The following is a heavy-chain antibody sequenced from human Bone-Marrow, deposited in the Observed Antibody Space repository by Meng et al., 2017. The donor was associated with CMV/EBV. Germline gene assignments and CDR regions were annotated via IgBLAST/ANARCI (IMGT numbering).Heavy chain of an antibody. V-gene: IGHV1-58*01. Sequence: SVKVSCKASGFSFTNAAVQWVRQARGEPLEWIGWIVVGSGYTSYAQKLQGRVTITRDMATSTAYMEVSSLRSDDTAVYYCASKAMDVWGQWTTVTVSS. CDR2: IVVGSGYT. CDR1: GFSFTNAA. J-gene: IGHJ6*02. CDR3: ASKAMDV.